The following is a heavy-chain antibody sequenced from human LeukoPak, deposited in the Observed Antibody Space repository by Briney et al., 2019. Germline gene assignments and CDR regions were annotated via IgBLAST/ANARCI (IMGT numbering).Heavy chain of an antibody. D-gene: IGHD3-22*01. Sequence: PSETLSLTCTVSGGSISSNSYYWGWIRQPPGKGLEWIGSIYYSGSTYYNPSLKSRVTVSVDTAKSQFSLKVSSVTAADTAVYYCARHYYDRSGYYSTPHHFDYWGQGTLVTVSS. J-gene: IGHJ4*02. CDR1: GGSISSNSYY. CDR3: ARHYYDRSGYYSTPHHFDY. V-gene: IGHV4-39*01. CDR2: IYYSGST.